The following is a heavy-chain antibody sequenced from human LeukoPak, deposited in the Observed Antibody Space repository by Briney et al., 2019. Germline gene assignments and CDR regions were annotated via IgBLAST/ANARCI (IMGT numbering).Heavy chain of an antibody. D-gene: IGHD3-22*01. CDR2: ISGGGDTT. V-gene: IGHV3-23*01. J-gene: IGHJ4*02. CDR1: GFTFSNNG. Sequence: GGSLRLSCAASGFTFSNNGMSWVRQSPGRGLEWVSGISGGGDTTYYAESVKGRFTISRDNSRNTLFLQMNSLTAEDTAVYYCAKTNGYYDYWGQGALVAVSS. CDR3: AKTNGYYDY.